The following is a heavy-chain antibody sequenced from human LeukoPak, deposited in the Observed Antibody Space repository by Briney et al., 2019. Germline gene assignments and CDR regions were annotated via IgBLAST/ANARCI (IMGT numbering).Heavy chain of an antibody. CDR2: ISSSSSTI. J-gene: IGHJ3*02. D-gene: IGHD2-21*02. Sequence: PGGSLRLSCAASGFTFSSYSMNWVRQAPGKGLEWGSYISSSSSTIHYADSVKGRFTISRENAKNSLYLQMNSLTDEDTAVYYCARVRAVTAFRDAFDIWGQGTMVTVSS. V-gene: IGHV3-48*02. CDR1: GFTFSSYS. CDR3: ARVRAVTAFRDAFDI.